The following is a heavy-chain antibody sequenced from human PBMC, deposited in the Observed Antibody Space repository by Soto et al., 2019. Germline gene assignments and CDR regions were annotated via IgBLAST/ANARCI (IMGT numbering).Heavy chain of an antibody. CDR3: ARLGGFYQSLDS. V-gene: IGHV4-31*03. CDR1: GGSISSGGYY. J-gene: IGHJ5*01. D-gene: IGHD3-22*01. CDR2: IYYSGST. Sequence: SETLSLTCTVSGGSISSGGYYWSWIRQHPGKGLEWIGYIYYSGSTYYNPSLKSRVTISVDTSKNQFSLKLSSVTAADTAVYYCARLGGFYQSLDSWGQGTLVTVSS.